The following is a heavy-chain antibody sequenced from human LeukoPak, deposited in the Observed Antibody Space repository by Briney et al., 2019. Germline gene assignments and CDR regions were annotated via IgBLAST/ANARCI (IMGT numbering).Heavy chain of an antibody. J-gene: IGHJ4*02. V-gene: IGHV4-4*02. Sequence: SETLSLTCAVSGGSISSSNWWSWVRQPPGKGLEWIGEIYHSGSTNYNPSLKSRVTISVDKSKNQFSLKLSSVTAADTAVYYCARDLLNEGNHLDYWGQGTLVTASS. CDR1: GGSISSSNW. D-gene: IGHD4-23*01. CDR3: ARDLLNEGNHLDY. CDR2: IYHSGST.